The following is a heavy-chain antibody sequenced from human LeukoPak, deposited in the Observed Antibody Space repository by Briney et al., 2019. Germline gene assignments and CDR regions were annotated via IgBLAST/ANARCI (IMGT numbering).Heavy chain of an antibody. Sequence: SETLSLTCTVSGGSISSGSYYWSWIRQPAGKGLEWIGRIYTSGSTNYNPSLRSRVTISVDTSKNQFSLELSSVTAADTAVYYCARDGAAAGTTTFDYWGQGTLVTVSS. CDR3: ARDGAAAGTTTFDY. V-gene: IGHV4-61*02. CDR2: IYTSGST. J-gene: IGHJ4*02. CDR1: GGSISSGSYY. D-gene: IGHD6-13*01.